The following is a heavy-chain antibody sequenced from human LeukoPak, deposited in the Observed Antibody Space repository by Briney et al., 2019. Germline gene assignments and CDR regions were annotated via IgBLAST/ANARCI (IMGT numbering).Heavy chain of an antibody. CDR3: ARAPASRVVPAAIYAWFDP. CDR2: INPNSGGT. J-gene: IGHJ5*02. V-gene: IGHV1-2*02. D-gene: IGHD2-2*01. Sequence: ASVKVSCKASGYTFTGYYMHWVRQAPGQGLEWMGWINPNSGGTNYAQKFQGRVIMTRDTSISTAYMELSRLRSDDTAVYYCARAPASRVVPAAIYAWFDPWGQGTLVTVSS. CDR1: GYTFTGYY.